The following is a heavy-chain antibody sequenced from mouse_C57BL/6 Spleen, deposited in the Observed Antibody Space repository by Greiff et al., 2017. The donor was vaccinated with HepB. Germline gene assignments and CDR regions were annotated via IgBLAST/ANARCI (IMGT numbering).Heavy chain of an antibody. Sequence: VQLQQSGPELVKPGASVKISCKASGYSFTGYYMNWVKQSPEKSLEWIGEINPSTGGTTYNQKFKAKATLTVDKSSSTAYMQLKSLTSEDSAVYYCARRDYYGRSPFDYWGQGTTLTVSS. CDR2: INPSTGGT. CDR1: GYSFTGYY. D-gene: IGHD1-1*01. J-gene: IGHJ2*01. CDR3: ARRDYYGRSPFDY. V-gene: IGHV1-42*01.